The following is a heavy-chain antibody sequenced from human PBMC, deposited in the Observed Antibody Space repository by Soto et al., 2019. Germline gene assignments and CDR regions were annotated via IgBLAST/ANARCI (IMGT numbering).Heavy chain of an antibody. CDR2: INHSGST. J-gene: IGHJ4*02. CDR3: ARLGGYVSVGYYYLWDS. Sequence: QLQLQESGPGLVKPSETLSLTCRVSDGSMNSDSSYWGWIRQPPGQGLEWIGVINHSGSTYHNLSLKGRVTMSVDAPRNQFSLKLTSMTAADTAVYYCARLGGYVSVGYYYLWDSWGQGTLVTVSS. D-gene: IGHD3-22*01. V-gene: IGHV4-39*01. CDR1: DGSMNSDSSY.